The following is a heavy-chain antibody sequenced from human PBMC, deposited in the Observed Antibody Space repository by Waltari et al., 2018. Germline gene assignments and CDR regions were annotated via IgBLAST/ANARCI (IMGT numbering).Heavy chain of an antibody. CDR3: ARNWAGASNYFDP. Sequence: QVQLVQSGAEVKKPGASVKVSCKASGYTFTGYYMHWVRQAPGQGLEWMGWINPNNGGTNYAQKFQGRVTMTRDTSITTAYLELTRLRSDDTAVFYCARNWAGASNYFDPWGQGTLVTVSS. V-gene: IGHV1-2*02. J-gene: IGHJ5*02. CDR2: INPNNGGT. CDR1: GYTFTGYY. D-gene: IGHD7-27*01.